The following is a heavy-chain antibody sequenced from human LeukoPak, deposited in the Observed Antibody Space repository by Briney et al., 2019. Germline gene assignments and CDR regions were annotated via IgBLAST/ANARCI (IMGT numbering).Heavy chain of an antibody. CDR3: VGGFWSGYYVDY. CDR2: ISHDGSNK. D-gene: IGHD3-3*01. V-gene: IGHV3-30-3*01. Sequence: GGSLRLSCAASGLTFSSYSFNWVRQAPGKGLEWVAVISHDGSNKYYADSLRGRFTISRDNSKNTLYLQMNSLRAEDTAVYYCVGGFWSGYYVDYWGQGTLVTVSS. CDR1: GLTFSSYS. J-gene: IGHJ4*02.